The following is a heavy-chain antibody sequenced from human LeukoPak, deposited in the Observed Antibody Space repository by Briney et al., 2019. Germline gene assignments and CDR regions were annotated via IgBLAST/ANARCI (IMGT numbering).Heavy chain of an antibody. Sequence: ASVKVSCEASGGTFSSYAISWVRQAPGQGPEWMGGIIPIFGTANYAQKFQGRVTITADESTSTAYMELSSLRSEDTAVYYCARDDSSSSTEEFDYWGQGTLVTVSS. CDR3: ARDDSSSSTEEFDY. J-gene: IGHJ4*02. D-gene: IGHD6-6*01. CDR1: GGTFSSYA. V-gene: IGHV1-69*13. CDR2: IIPIFGTA.